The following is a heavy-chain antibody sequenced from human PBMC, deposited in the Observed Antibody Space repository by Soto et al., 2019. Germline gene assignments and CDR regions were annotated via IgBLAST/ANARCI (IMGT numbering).Heavy chain of an antibody. V-gene: IGHV3-23*01. Sequence: PGGSLRLSCAASGFTFSSHAMSWVRQAPGKGLEWVSAISGSGGSTYYADSVKGRFTISRDNSKNTLYLQMNSLRAEDTAVYYCAKGLEYYYDSSGYFYWGQGTLVTVSS. D-gene: IGHD3-22*01. CDR2: ISGSGGST. CDR3: AKGLEYYYDSSGYFY. J-gene: IGHJ4*02. CDR1: GFTFSSHA.